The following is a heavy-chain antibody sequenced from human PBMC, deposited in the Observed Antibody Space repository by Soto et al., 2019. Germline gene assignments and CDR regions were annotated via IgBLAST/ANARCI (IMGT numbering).Heavy chain of an antibody. D-gene: IGHD5-12*01. V-gene: IGHV1-18*01. CDR1: GYTFTSYG. CDR3: ARDVAIYSGYDSPVIY. J-gene: IGHJ4*02. CDR2: ISAYNGNT. Sequence: DSVKISCKASGYTFTSYGISWVRQAPGQGLEWMGWISAYNGNTNYAQKLQGRVNMTTDTSTSTAYMELRSLRCDDTAVYFCARDVAIYSGYDSPVIYWGQGTLVTVSS.